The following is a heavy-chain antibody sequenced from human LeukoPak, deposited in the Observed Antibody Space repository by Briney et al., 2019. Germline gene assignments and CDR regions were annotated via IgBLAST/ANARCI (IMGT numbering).Heavy chain of an antibody. CDR2: IYSGGST. CDR1: EFSVGSNY. D-gene: IGHD3-10*01. CDR3: AKDRRGFGELSDLDY. V-gene: IGHV3-53*01. J-gene: IGHJ4*02. Sequence: PGGSLRLSCAASEFSVGSNYMTWVRQAPGKGLEWVSLIYSGGSTYYADSVKGRFTISRDNSKNTLYLQMNSLRAEDTAVYYCAKDRRGFGELSDLDYWGQGTLVTVSS.